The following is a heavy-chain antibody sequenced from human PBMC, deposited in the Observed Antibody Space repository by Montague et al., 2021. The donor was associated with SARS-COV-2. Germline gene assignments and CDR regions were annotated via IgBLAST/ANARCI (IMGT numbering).Heavy chain of an antibody. D-gene: IGHD2-2*01. J-gene: IGHJ6*02. Sequence: SLRLSCAASGFTFSSYWMSWVRQAPGKGLEWVAHIKQDGSEKYYVDSVKGRFTISRDNAKNSLYLQMNSLRAEDTAVYYCARDPVVPAAIAGIYDYYGMDVWGQGTTVTVSS. CDR1: GFTFSSYW. CDR3: ARDPVVPAAIAGIYDYYGMDV. CDR2: IKQDGSEK. V-gene: IGHV3-7*03.